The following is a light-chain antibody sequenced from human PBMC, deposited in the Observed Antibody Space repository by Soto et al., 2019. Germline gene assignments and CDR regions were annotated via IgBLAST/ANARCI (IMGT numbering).Light chain of an antibody. V-gene: IGKV1-39*01. Sequence: DIPMTQSPSSLSASVGDRVTITCRASQSISSYLNWYQQKPGKAPKLLIYAASSLQSGVPSRFSGSGSGTDFTLTISSLQPEAFATYYCQQRYSTLLTFGGGTKVELK. CDR3: QQRYSTLLT. CDR2: AAS. J-gene: IGKJ4*01. CDR1: QSISSY.